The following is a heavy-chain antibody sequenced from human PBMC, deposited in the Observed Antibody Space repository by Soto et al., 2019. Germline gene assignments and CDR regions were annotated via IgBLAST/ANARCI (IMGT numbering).Heavy chain of an antibody. Sequence: QVQLQESGPRLVKPSQTLSLTCTVSGASIRRGDHYWSWSRQSPGKDLEWIGDIYHSGRTHYNPSLESRLTISIDTADNQFSLRLDSVTAADSAVYFCATVQRVVLRYSFDYWGQGVLVTVSS. V-gene: IGHV4-30-4*01. CDR3: ATVQRVVLRYSFDY. CDR1: GASIRRGDHY. J-gene: IGHJ4*02. D-gene: IGHD3-10*01. CDR2: IYHSGRT.